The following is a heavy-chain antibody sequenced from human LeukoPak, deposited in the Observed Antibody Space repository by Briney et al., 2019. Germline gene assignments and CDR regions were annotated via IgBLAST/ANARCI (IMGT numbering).Heavy chain of an antibody. V-gene: IGHV1-24*01. CDR2: FDPEDGET. D-gene: IGHD2-2*01. J-gene: IGHJ4*02. CDR1: GYTLTELS. Sequence: ASVKVSCKVSGYTLTELSMYWVRQAPGKGLEWMGGFDPEDGETIYAQKFQGRVTMTEDTSTDTAYMELSSLRSEDTAVYYCATDTICSSISCRVDYWGQGTLVTISS. CDR3: ATDTICSSISCRVDY.